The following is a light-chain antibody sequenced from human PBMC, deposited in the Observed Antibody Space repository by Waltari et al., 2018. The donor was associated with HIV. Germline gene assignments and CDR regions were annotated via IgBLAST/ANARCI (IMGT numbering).Light chain of an antibody. J-gene: IGLJ2*01. CDR2: EVS. CDR1: SSDVGGYNY. Sequence: QSALTQPPSASGSPGQSVTISCTGTSSDVGGYNYVSWYQHHPANAPHLMIYEVSKRPSGVPDRFSGSKSDNTASLTVSGLQAEDEADYYCSSYAGSNKLIFGGGTKLTVL. CDR3: SSYAGSNKLI. V-gene: IGLV2-8*01.